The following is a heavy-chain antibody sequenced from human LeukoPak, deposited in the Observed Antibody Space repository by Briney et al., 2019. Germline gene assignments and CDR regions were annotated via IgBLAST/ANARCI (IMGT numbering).Heavy chain of an antibody. CDR3: AKALVTSPIYIWYFDL. J-gene: IGHJ2*01. D-gene: IGHD4-11*01. Sequence: GGSLTLSCAGSGFTSSNYAMVWVRQAPGKGLDWVSGIYGVITFDAHAEKGRFTISRDDSKNTLFLQMNSLRADDTALYYCAKALVTSPIYIWYFDLWGRGTLVTVSS. CDR1: GFTSSNYA. V-gene: IGHV3-23*01. CDR2: IYGVIT.